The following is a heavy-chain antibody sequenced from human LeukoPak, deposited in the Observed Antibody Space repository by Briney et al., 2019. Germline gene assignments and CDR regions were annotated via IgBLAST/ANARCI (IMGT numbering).Heavy chain of an antibody. CDR1: GGSISSYY. J-gene: IGHJ4*02. D-gene: IGHD6-19*01. V-gene: IGHV4-34*01. Sequence: PSETLSLTCTVSGGSISSYYWSWIRQPPGKGLEWIGEINHSGSTNYNPSLKSRVTISVDTSKNQFSLKLSSVTAADTAVYYCARIAVAGAFDYWGQGTLVTVSS. CDR3: ARIAVAGAFDY. CDR2: INHSGST.